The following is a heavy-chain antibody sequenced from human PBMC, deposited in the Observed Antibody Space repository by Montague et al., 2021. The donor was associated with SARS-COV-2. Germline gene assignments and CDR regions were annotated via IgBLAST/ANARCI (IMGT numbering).Heavy chain of an antibody. V-gene: IGHV4-4*07. CDR1: SGSISSYY. D-gene: IGHD6-19*01. J-gene: IGHJ2*01. CDR2: FYTTGST. CDR3: ARSTFYSSGWWDNWYFDL. Sequence: SETLSLTCTVSSGSISSYYWSWIRQPAGKGLEWIGRFYTTGSTNYNPSLKSRVTMSVGTSKNQFSLKLSSVTAADTAVYYCARSTFYSSGWWDNWYFDLWGRGTLVTVSS.